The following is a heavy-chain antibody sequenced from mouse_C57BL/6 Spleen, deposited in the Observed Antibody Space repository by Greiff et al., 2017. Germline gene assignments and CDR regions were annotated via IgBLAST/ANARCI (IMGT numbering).Heavy chain of an antibody. CDR3: ARWFYDYDRRGAMDY. CDR2: IDPSDSYT. J-gene: IGHJ4*01. V-gene: IGHV1-69*01. D-gene: IGHD2-4*01. CDR1: GYTFTSYW. Sequence: QVQLQQPGAELVMPGASVKLSCKASGYTFTSYWMHWVKQRPGQGLEWIGEIDPSDSYTNYNQKFKGKSTLPVYTSSSTAYMQLSSLTSEDSAVYYCARWFYDYDRRGAMDYWGQGTTVTGSS.